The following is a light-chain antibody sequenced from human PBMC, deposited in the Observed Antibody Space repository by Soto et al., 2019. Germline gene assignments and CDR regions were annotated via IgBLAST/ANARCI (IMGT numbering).Light chain of an antibody. CDR3: MLYMGSGIAV. Sequence: QSALTQPASVSGSPGQSITISCTGTSSDVGGYNYVSWYQQQSGKAPKLMIHEVSNRPSGVSNRFSGSKSGNTASLTISGLQAEDEADYYCMLYMGSGIAVFGGGTQLTVL. CDR1: SSDVGGYNY. V-gene: IGLV2-14*01. CDR2: EVS. J-gene: IGLJ7*01.